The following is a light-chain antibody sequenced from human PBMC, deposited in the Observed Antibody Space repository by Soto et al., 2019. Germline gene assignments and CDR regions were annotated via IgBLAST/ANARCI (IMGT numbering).Light chain of an antibody. CDR2: EVS. Sequence: QSALTQPPSASGSPGQSVTISCTGSSSDVGGYNYVSWYQQHPGKAPKLMIYEVSKQPSGVPDRLSGSKSGNTASLTVSGFQAEDEADYYCSSYGGSNTVVFGGGTKLTVL. J-gene: IGLJ2*01. CDR3: SSYGGSNTVV. V-gene: IGLV2-8*01. CDR1: SSDVGGYNY.